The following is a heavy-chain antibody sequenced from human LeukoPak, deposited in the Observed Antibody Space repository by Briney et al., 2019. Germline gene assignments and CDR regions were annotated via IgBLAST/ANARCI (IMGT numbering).Heavy chain of an antibody. CDR1: GFTFSSYA. V-gene: IGHV3-30-3*01. Sequence: PGRSLRLSYAASGFTFSSYAMHWVRQAPGKGLEWVAVISYDGSNKYYADSVKGRFTISRDNSKNTLYLQMNSLRAEDTAVYYCARDSELILDYWGQGTLVTVSS. CDR3: ARDSELILDY. D-gene: IGHD1-26*01. CDR2: ISYDGSNK. J-gene: IGHJ4*02.